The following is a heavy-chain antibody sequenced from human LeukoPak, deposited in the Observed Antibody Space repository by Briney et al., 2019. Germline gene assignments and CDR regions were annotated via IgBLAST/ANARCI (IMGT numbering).Heavy chain of an antibody. D-gene: IGHD3-22*01. CDR2: ISGSGGST. Sequence: TGGSLRLSCAASGFTFSSYAMSWVRQAPGKGLEWVSAISGSGGSTYYADSVKGRFTISRDNSKNTLYLQMNSLRAEDTAVYYCAKEMSITMIVVVPYFDYWGQGTLVTVSS. CDR3: AKEMSITMIVVVPYFDY. CDR1: GFTFSSYA. V-gene: IGHV3-23*01. J-gene: IGHJ4*02.